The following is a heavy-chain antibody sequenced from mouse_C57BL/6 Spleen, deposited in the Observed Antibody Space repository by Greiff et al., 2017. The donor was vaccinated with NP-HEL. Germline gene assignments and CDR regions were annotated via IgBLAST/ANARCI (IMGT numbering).Heavy chain of an antibody. CDR1: GYAFSSSW. J-gene: IGHJ2*01. D-gene: IGHD3-1*01. Sequence: VQLQQSGPELVKPGASVKISCKASGYAFSSSWMNWVTQRPGKGLEWIGRIYPGDGDTNYNGKFKGKATLTADKSSSTAYMQLSSLTSEDSAVYFCARSGDYFDYWGQGTTLTVSS. V-gene: IGHV1-82*01. CDR3: ARSGDYFDY. CDR2: IYPGDGDT.